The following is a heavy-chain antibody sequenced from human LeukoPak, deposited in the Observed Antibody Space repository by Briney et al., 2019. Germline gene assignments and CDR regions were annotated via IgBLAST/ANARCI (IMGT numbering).Heavy chain of an antibody. CDR2: INSDGSST. J-gene: IGHJ4*02. CDR1: GFTFSSYW. D-gene: IGHD2-2*01. V-gene: IGHV3-74*01. CDR3: ARRVVVAAAPYYFDY. Sequence: GGSLRLSCAASGFTFSSYWMHWVRQGPGKGLVWVSRINSDGSSTNYADSVRGRFTISRDNAENTLYLQMNSLRVEDTAVYYCARRVVVAAAPYYFDYWGQGTLVTVSS.